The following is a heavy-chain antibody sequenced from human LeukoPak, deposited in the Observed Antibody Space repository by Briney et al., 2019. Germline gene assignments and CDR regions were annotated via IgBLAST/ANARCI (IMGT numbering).Heavy chain of an antibody. Sequence: GGSLRLSCGASGFTFSSYGMHWVRQAPGKGLEWVAFIRYDGSNKYYADSVKGRFTISRDNSKNTLYLQMNSLRPEDTAVYYCARDRHVYYDILTGYASYFEYWGQGALVTVSS. D-gene: IGHD3-9*01. J-gene: IGHJ4*02. CDR1: GFTFSSYG. CDR3: ARDRHVYYDILTGYASYFEY. V-gene: IGHV3-30*02. CDR2: IRYDGSNK.